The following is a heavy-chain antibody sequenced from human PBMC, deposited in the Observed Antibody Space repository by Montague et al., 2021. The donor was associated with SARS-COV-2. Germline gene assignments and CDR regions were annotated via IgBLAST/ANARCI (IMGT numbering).Heavy chain of an antibody. Sequence: SETLSLTCTVSGASISSSENSWGWIRQSPGKGLEWFGSIFYSGTTYFNPSLRNRIAISVDTSKNQFSLKVTSVTAADTAVYYCARHVTFGGVVVALDYWGQGHLVSVSS. CDR2: IFYSGTT. J-gene: IGHJ4*02. CDR1: GASISSSENS. CDR3: ARHVTFGGVVVALDY. V-gene: IGHV4-39*01. D-gene: IGHD3-16*02.